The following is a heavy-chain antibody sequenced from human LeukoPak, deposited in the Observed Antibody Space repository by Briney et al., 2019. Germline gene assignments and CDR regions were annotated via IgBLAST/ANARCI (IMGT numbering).Heavy chain of an antibody. V-gene: IGHV3-23*01. D-gene: IGHD3-16*02. CDR2: ISGRGENT. CDR1: GITFSGYA. J-gene: IGHJ4*02. CDR3: AKGGYDYVWGSYRHSPGY. Sequence: GGSLRLSCAASGITFSGYAMTWVRQVPGRGLEWVSDISGRGENTYYADSVKGRFTISRDNSKNTLYLQMNSLRAEDTAVYYCAKGGYDYVWGSYRHSPGYWGQGTLVTVSS.